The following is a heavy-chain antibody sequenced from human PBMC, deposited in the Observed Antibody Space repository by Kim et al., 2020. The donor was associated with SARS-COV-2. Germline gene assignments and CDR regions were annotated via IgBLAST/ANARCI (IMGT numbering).Heavy chain of an antibody. CDR3: ARLAVAGPTPENYYYYYGMDV. D-gene: IGHD6-19*01. Sequence: SETLSLTCAVSGGSISSGGYSWSWIRQPPGKGLEWIGYIYHSGSTYYNPSLKSRVTISVDRSKNQFSLKLSSVTAADTAVYYCARLAVAGPTPENYYYYYGMDVWGQGTTVTVSS. CDR1: GGSISSGGYS. J-gene: IGHJ6*02. CDR2: IYHSGST. V-gene: IGHV4-30-2*01.